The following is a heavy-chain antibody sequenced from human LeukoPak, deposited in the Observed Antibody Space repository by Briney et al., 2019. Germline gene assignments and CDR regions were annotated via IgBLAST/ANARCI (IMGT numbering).Heavy chain of an antibody. CDR3: ARKDYYGSGSYGPNDY. D-gene: IGHD3-10*01. Sequence: GASVKVSCKASGGTFSSYATSWVRQAPGHGLEWMGGSIPIFGTANYAQKFQGRVTITADESTSTAYMELSSLRSEDTAVYYCARKDYYGSGSYGPNDYWGQGTLVTVSS. J-gene: IGHJ4*02. CDR1: GGTFSSYA. CDR2: SIPIFGTA. V-gene: IGHV1-69*13.